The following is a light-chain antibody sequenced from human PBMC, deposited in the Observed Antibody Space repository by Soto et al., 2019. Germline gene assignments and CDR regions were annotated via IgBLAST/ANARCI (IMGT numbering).Light chain of an antibody. V-gene: IGKV1-33*01. CDR1: QDISNY. J-gene: IGKJ4*01. CDR2: DAS. Sequence: DIQMTQSPSSLSASVGDRVTITCQASQDISNYLNWYQQKPGKAPKLLIYDASNLETGVPSRFSGRRSGTDFTLTISSQQTEDITTSYCQQYDNLPLTFGVGTKEKIK. CDR3: QQYDNLPLT.